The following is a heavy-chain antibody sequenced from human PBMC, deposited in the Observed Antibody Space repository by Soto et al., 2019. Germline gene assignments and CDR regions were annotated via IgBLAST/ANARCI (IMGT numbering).Heavy chain of an antibody. CDR3: ARHYICRGGDCYYYGMDV. J-gene: IGHJ6*02. Sequence: GEPLKISCQGSGYSFTKYWISWVRQMPGKGLEWMGRIYPSDPYINYNPSFQGHVTISADKSINTAYLQWSSLRASDTAIYYCARHYICRGGDCYYYGMDVWGQGTTVTVSS. CDR1: GYSFTKYW. CDR2: IYPSDPYI. V-gene: IGHV5-10-1*01. D-gene: IGHD3-16*01.